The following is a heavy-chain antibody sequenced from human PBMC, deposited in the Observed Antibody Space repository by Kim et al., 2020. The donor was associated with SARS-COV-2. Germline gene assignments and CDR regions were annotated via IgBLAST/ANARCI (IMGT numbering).Heavy chain of an antibody. CDR3: VTYSAYTAVLLEF. D-gene: IGHD2-15*01. Sequence: GGSLRHSCVASGIAFHNYALNWVRQAPGKGLEWVARISYDGNDKSYADFVKGRFTVSRDNSKNTVSLQMDSLRADDTAVYYCVTYSAYTAVLLEFWGQGTLLTVSS. J-gene: IGHJ4*02. CDR1: GIAFHNYA. V-gene: IGHV3-30*04. CDR2: ISYDGNDK.